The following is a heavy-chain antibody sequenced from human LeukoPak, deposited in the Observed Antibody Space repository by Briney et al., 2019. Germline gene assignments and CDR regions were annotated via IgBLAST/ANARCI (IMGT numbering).Heavy chain of an antibody. D-gene: IGHD1-26*01. CDR1: GFTFDDYA. V-gene: IGHV3-23*01. Sequence: TGGSLRLSCAASGFTFDDYAMHWVRQAPGKGLEWVSGISWNSGSTYYADSVKGRFTISRDNSKNTLYLQMNSLRAEDTAVYYCAKDESIVGATTGDYWGQGTLVTVSS. CDR2: ISWNSGST. CDR3: AKDESIVGATTGDY. J-gene: IGHJ4*02.